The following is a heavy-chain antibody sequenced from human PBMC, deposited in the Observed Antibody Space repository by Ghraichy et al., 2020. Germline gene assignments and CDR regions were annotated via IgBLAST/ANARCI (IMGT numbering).Heavy chain of an antibody. CDR3: ARDPFTTYFLQGDPTMGA. Sequence: GGSLRLSCVASGFTFSNYYMMWIRQAPGKGLEWVSHISDTGTYTKYADSVRGRFAISRDNAKNTLILQLNSLRAEDTAIYYCARDPFTTYFLQGDPTMGAWGQGTTVTVSS. CDR1: GFTFSNYY. J-gene: IGHJ6*02. CDR2: ISDTGTYT. V-gene: IGHV3-11*05. D-gene: IGHD2/OR15-2a*01.